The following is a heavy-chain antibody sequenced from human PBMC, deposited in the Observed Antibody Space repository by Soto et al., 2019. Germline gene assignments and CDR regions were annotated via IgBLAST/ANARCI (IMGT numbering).Heavy chain of an antibody. J-gene: IGHJ5*02. Sequence: SETLSLTCTVSGGSISSGGYYWSWIRQHPGKGLEWIGYIYYSGSTYYNPSLKSRVTISVDTSKNQFSLKLSSVTAADTAVYYCARDQLLYHWFDPWGEGTLVTVSS. CDR1: GGSISSGGYY. V-gene: IGHV4-31*03. CDR2: IYYSGST. D-gene: IGHD2-2*02. CDR3: ARDQLLYHWFDP.